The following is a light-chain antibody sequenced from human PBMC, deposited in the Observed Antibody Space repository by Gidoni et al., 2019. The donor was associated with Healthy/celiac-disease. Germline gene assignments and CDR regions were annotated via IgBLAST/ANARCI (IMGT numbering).Light chain of an antibody. Sequence: SSELTQDPAVSVALGQTVRITCQGDSLRSSYASWYQQKPGQAPGLVIYGKNNRPSGIPDRFSGSSSGNTASLTITGAQAEDEADYYCNSRDSSGNHLGVFGGGTKLTVL. CDR2: GKN. CDR1: SLRSSY. V-gene: IGLV3-19*01. CDR3: NSRDSSGNHLGV. J-gene: IGLJ2*01.